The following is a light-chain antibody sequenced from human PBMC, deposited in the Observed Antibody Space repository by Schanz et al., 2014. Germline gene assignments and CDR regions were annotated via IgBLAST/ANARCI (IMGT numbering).Light chain of an antibody. V-gene: IGKV3-20*01. CDR2: GAS. CDR3: QQYKSWPPTLT. J-gene: IGKJ1*01. Sequence: EIVLTQSPGTLSLSPGERATLSCRASQSVSSSYLAWYQQKPGQAPRLLIYGASSRATGIPDRFSGSGSGTEFTLTISSLQSEDFAVYYCQQYKSWPPTLTFGQGTRVEIK. CDR1: QSVSSSY.